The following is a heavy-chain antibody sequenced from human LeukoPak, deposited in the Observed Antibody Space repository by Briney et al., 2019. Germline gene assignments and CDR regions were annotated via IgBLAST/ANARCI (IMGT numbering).Heavy chain of an antibody. CDR1: GGSISSYY. CDR2: IYYSGST. J-gene: IGHJ6*02. V-gene: IGHV4-59*01. Sequence: SETLSLTCTVSGGSISSYYWSWIRQPPGKGLEWIGYIYYSGSTNYNPSLKSRVTISVDTSKNQFSLKLSSVTAADTAVYYCARDGGTAVAGTYYYGMDVWGQGTTVTVSS. CDR3: ARDGGTAVAGTYYYGMDV. D-gene: IGHD6-19*01.